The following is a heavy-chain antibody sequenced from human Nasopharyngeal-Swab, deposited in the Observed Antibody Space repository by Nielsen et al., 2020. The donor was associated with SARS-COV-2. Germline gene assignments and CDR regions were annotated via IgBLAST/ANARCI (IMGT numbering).Heavy chain of an antibody. CDR2: ISASGGSI. D-gene: IGHD4-11*01. Sequence: GESLKISCAASGFIFRTYPMSWVRQAPGKGLEWVSGISASGGSIYHADSVKDRFTISRDNARNSLYLQMNSLRADDTALYYCTKGRADYSNPSFDNWGQGTLVTVSS. V-gene: IGHV3-23*01. CDR3: TKGRADYSNPSFDN. CDR1: GFIFRTYP. J-gene: IGHJ4*02.